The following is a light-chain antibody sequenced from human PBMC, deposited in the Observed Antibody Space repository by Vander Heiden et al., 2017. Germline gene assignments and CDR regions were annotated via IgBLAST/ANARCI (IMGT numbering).Light chain of an antibody. J-gene: IGKJ2*01. CDR1: QTISSF. CDR3: QQSYSPLYT. CDR2: AAS. Sequence: DIQRTQSPSSLSASVGSRVTITCRASQTISSFLNWYQQKPGKAPNLLIYAASSLQSGVPSRFSGSGSGTDFTLTISSLQPEDFATYYCQQSYSPLYTFGQGTKVEIK. V-gene: IGKV1-39*01.